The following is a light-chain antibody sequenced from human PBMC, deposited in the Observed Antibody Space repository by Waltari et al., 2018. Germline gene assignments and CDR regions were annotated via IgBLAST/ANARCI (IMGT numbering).Light chain of an antibody. CDR1: SGHSSNV. J-gene: IGLJ3*02. CDR3: QTGGHGTWV. Sequence: HLALTQPPSASASLGAPVKLTCTLSSGHSSNVIAWLQQQPEKGPRHLMKVNSDGSHSKGDKIPDRFSGSSSVTEHYLTIASLQSEDEADYYCQTGGHGTWVFGGGTKLTVL. CDR2: VNSDGSH. V-gene: IGLV4-69*01.